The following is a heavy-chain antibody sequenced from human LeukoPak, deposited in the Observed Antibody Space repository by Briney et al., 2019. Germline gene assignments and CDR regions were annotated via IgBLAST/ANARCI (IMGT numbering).Heavy chain of an antibody. CDR2: ILGSGDTT. D-gene: IGHD3-22*01. Sequence: GGSLRLSCAASGFTFSSYAMSWVRQAPGKGLEWISAILGSGDTTHYAESVKGRFTISRDNSKYTVYLQMNSLSAEDTALYYCAKVRYYDSHHGFDLWGQGTLVTVSP. CDR1: GFTFSSYA. CDR3: AKVRYYDSHHGFDL. J-gene: IGHJ3*01. V-gene: IGHV3-23*01.